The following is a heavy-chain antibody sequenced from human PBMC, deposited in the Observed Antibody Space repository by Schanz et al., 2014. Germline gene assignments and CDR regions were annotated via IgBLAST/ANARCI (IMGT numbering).Heavy chain of an antibody. J-gene: IGHJ4*02. CDR2: MNPNSGNP. Sequence: GPEVKEPGASVKVSCEASRYTFNTYGLNWVRQAPGQGLEWLGWMNPNSGNPGFAQKFRGRVTMTRNTSMSTAYIELHILTSEDTAVYYCARGRTFDYWGQGSLVTVSS. CDR3: ARGRTFDY. V-gene: IGHV1-8*02. CDR1: RYTFNTYG.